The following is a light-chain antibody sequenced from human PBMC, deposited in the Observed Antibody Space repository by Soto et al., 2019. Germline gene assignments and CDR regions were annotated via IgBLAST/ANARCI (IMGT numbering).Light chain of an antibody. J-gene: IGLJ1*01. V-gene: IGLV1-40*01. CDR3: QSYENSRTGFYV. CDR2: GNT. CDR1: SADIGAGFD. Sequence: QPVLTQPPSVSGAPGQRVTISCTGSSADIGAGFDVHWYQHLPGTAPKLLIYGNTNRPSGVPGRFSGSKSGPSASLVITGLQAEDEADYYCQSYENSRTGFYVFGTGTKLTVL.